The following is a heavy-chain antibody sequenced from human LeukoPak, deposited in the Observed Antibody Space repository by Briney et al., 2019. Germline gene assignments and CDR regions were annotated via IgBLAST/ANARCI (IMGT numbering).Heavy chain of an antibody. D-gene: IGHD6-19*01. CDR2: ISSSGYYI. CDR3: ATDRSDLPY. J-gene: IGHJ4*02. Sequence: GGSLSLSCAASGFGFRTSTMNWLRRAPGKELEGIASISSSGYYIYYADSVKGRFTISRDNAKNSLYLQVNSLRAEDTAVYYCATDRSDLPYWGQGTLVTVSS. V-gene: IGHV3-21*01. CDR1: GFGFRTST.